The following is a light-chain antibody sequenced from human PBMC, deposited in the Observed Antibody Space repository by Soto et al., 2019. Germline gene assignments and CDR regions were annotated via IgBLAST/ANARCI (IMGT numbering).Light chain of an antibody. V-gene: IGLV2-14*01. J-gene: IGLJ1*01. CDR1: SSDVGGYNY. CDR3: SSYTSSSTLA. CDR2: EVS. Sequence: QSALTQPASVSGSPGQSITISCTGTSSDVGGYNYVSWYQQHPGKAPKLMIYEVSNRPSGVSNRFSGSKSGNTASLTISGLQDEDEADYYCSSYTSSSTLAFGTGTKLTVL.